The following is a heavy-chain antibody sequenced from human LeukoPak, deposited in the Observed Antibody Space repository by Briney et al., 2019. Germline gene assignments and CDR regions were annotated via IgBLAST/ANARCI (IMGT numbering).Heavy chain of an antibody. Sequence: GGSLRLSCVASGFPFSSYWMTWFRQVPGERLEWVASIKQDGSDKYYVDSVKGRFTVSKDNAKNSLYLQMNSLRAEDTAVYYCATDRGPNTFDYWGQGALVTVSS. CDR3: ATDRGPNTFDY. V-gene: IGHV3-7*03. CDR2: IKQDGSDK. D-gene: IGHD2-15*01. J-gene: IGHJ4*02. CDR1: GFPFSSYW.